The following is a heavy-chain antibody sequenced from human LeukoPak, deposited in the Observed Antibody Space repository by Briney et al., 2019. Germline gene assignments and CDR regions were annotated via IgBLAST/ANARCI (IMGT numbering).Heavy chain of an antibody. CDR3: ARSGIAVAGTMILDAFDI. CDR1: GGSITGYY. Sequence: SETLSLTCTVSGGSITGYYWNWIRQPPGKGLEWIGYIYYSGSTNYNPSLKSRVTISVDTSENQFSLKLNSVTAADTAVYYCARSGIAVAGTMILDAFDIWGQGTMVTVSS. V-gene: IGHV4-59*08. CDR2: IYYSGST. D-gene: IGHD6-19*01. J-gene: IGHJ3*02.